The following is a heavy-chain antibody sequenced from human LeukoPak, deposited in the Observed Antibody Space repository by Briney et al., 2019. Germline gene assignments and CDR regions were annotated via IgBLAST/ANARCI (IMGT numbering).Heavy chain of an antibody. CDR2: IYYSGST. V-gene: IGHV4-39*01. CDR1: GGSLSSSSYY. D-gene: IGHD3-3*01. CDR3: ASRGVVDY. J-gene: IGHJ4*02. Sequence: PSETLSLTGSVSGGSLSSSSYYWGWIRQPPWKGLEWIGSIYYSGSTYYHPSLKRRGTISVGPSKPQSSLKLCSVTRAAPSLTFCASRGVVDYWGQGTLVTVSS.